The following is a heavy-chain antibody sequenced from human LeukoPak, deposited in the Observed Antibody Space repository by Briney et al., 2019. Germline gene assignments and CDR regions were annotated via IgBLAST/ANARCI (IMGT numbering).Heavy chain of an antibody. CDR3: AKMGSGWYSSPYYFDY. Sequence: PGESLRLSCAASGFTFSSYSMNWVRQAPGKGLEWVSSISSTSIYIYYADSVKGRFTISRDNSKNTLYLQMNSLRAEDTAVYYCAKMGSGWYSSPYYFDYWGQGTLVTVSS. CDR1: GFTFSSYS. J-gene: IGHJ4*02. CDR2: ISSTSIYI. D-gene: IGHD6-19*01. V-gene: IGHV3-21*04.